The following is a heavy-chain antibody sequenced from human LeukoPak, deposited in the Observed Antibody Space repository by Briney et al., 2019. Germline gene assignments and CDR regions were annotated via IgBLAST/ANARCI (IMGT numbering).Heavy chain of an antibody. J-gene: IGHJ4*02. CDR3: ARVDTAMVQWYYFDY. V-gene: IGHV3-21*01. Sequence: GGSLRLSCAASGFTFSSHAMVWVRQAPGKGLEWVSFIYSDNTHYSDSVKGRFTISRDNAKNSLYLQMNSLRAEDTAVYYCARVDTAMVQWYYFDYWGQGTLVTVSS. CDR1: GFTFSSHA. D-gene: IGHD5-18*01. CDR2: IYSDNT.